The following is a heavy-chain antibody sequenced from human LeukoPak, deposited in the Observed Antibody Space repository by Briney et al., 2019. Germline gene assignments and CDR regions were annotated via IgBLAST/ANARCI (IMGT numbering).Heavy chain of an antibody. CDR3: AKDNYYGSGSYFDY. D-gene: IGHD3-10*01. CDR2: IRYDGSNK. CDR1: GFTFSSYG. J-gene: IGHJ4*02. V-gene: IGHV3-30*02. Sequence: PGGSLRLSCAASGFTFSSYGMHWVRQAPGKGLEWVAFIRYDGSNKYYADSVKGRLTISRDNSKNTLYLQMNSLRAEDTAVYYCAKDNYYGSGSYFDYWGQGTLVTVSS.